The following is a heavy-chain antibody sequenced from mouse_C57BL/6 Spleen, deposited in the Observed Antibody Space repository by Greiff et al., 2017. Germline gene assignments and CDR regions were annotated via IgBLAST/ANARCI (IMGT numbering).Heavy chain of an antibody. Sequence: QVQLQQPGAELVKPGASVKLSCKASGYTFTSYWMHWVKQRPGRGLEWIGRVDPDSGGIKYNEKFKSKATLTVDKPSSTAYMKLSSLTSEDSAVYYCGRGPTGDYAMDYWGQGTSLTVSS. CDR1: GYTFTSYW. CDR3: GRGPTGDYAMDY. D-gene: IGHD1-1*01. CDR2: VDPDSGGI. J-gene: IGHJ4*01. V-gene: IGHV1-72*01.